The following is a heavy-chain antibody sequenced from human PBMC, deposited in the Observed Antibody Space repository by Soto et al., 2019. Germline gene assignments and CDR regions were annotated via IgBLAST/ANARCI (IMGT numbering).Heavy chain of an antibody. Sequence: HVQLVQYGAEVKKHGASLKVSCKASGYTFISYGVIWVRQAPGQGLEWLGWISPYNGNTNYAQKFQGRITMTTETSTSTVYMDLRSLRTDDTAVYYCARDQTNWLTEAFDIWGQGTMVVVSS. CDR1: GYTFISYG. J-gene: IGHJ3*02. CDR2: ISPYNGNT. D-gene: IGHD1-1*01. CDR3: ARDQTNWLTEAFDI. V-gene: IGHV1-18*01.